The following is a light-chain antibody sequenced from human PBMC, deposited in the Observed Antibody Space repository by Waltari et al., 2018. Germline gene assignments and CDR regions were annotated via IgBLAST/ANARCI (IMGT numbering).Light chain of an antibody. V-gene: IGLV3-21*01. J-gene: IGLJ1*01. Sequence: SYVLTPPPSVSVAPGETARITCGGNNIESTSVHWYRQRPGQAPVVVISYDNDRAAGIPERFSGSNSGNTATLTISRVEAGDEADYYCQVWDANTDPGVFGTGTEVTVL. CDR3: QVWDANTDPGV. CDR1: NIESTS. CDR2: YDN.